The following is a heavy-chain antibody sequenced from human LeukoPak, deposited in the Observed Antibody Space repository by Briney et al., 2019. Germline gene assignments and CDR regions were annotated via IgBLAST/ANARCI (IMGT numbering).Heavy chain of an antibody. CDR1: GFTFSSYA. CDR2: ISYDGSNK. V-gene: IGHV3-30-3*01. J-gene: IGHJ5*02. CDR3: ARETDNWFDP. Sequence: GGSLRLSCAASGFTFSSYAMHWVRQAPGKGLEWVAVISYDGSNKYYADSVKGRFTISRDNSKNTLYLQMNSLRAEDTAVYHCARETDNWFDPWGQGTLVTVSS.